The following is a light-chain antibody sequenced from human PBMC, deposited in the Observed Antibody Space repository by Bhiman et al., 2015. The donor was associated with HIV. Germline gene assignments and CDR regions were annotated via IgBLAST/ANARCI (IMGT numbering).Light chain of an antibody. J-gene: IGLJ2*01. CDR2: KDS. CDR3: QSAGSSASYEV. Sequence: ELTQPPSVSVSPGQTARITCSGDALPKQYAFWYQQKPGQAPVLVMSKDSERPSGIPERFSGSSSGTTVTLTISGVQAEDEADYYCQSAGSSASYEVFGGGTKLTVL. V-gene: IGLV3-25*03. CDR1: ALPKQY.